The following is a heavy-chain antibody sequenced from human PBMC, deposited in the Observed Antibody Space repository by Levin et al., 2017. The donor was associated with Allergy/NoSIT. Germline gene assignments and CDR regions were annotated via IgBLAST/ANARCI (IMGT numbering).Heavy chain of an antibody. J-gene: IGHJ4*02. CDR2: ISSSGNDG. CDR1: GLNFNNYG. V-gene: IGHV3-30*03. Sequence: PGGSLRLSCAVSGLNFNNYGMNWVRQAPGKGLEWVALISSSGNDGYYADSVRGRFTISRANSKNTLYLQMNSLRPDDTAVYYCAARVFDYWGQGTLVTVSS. CDR3: AARVFDY.